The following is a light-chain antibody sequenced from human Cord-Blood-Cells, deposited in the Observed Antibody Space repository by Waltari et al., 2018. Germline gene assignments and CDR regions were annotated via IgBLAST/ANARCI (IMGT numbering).Light chain of an antibody. CDR1: SSDVGGYKY. J-gene: IGLJ1*01. Sequence: QFALTQPASVSGYPGQSITISCTGTSSDVGGYKYVSWYQHHPGKAPKLMIYDVSNRPSGVSNRFSGSKSGNTASLTISGLQAEDEADYYCSSYTSSSTLFGTGTKVTVL. CDR3: SSYTSSSTL. V-gene: IGLV2-14*03. CDR2: DVS.